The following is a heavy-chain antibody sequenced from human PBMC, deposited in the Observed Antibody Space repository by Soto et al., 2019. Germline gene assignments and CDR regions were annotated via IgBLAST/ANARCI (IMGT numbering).Heavy chain of an antibody. D-gene: IGHD4-17*01. J-gene: IGHJ4*02. V-gene: IGHV1-8*03. CDR1: GYTFTSYD. CDR2: MNPNSGNT. CDR3: ARTLYGDNVDY. Sequence: QVQLVQSGAEVKKPGASVKVSCKASGYTFTSYDINWVRQAPGQGLEWMGWMNPNSGNTGYAQKFQGRVTITRNTTTATAYMKLSSLRSEDTAVYYCARTLYGDNVDYWGQGTLVTVSS.